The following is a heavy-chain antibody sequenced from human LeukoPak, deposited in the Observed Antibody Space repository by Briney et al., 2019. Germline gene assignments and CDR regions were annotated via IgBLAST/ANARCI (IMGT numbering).Heavy chain of an antibody. CDR2: IYTSGST. D-gene: IGHD4-17*01. V-gene: IGHV4-61*02. CDR1: GGSISSGSYY. J-gene: IGHJ6*03. Sequence: SQTLSLTCTVSGGSISSGSYYWSWIRQPAGKGLEWIGRIYTSGSTNYNPSLKSRVTISVDTSKNPFSLKLSSVTAADTAVYYCATTVPRGPYYYYYYYMDVWGKGTTVTVSS. CDR3: ATTVPRGPYYYYYYYMDV.